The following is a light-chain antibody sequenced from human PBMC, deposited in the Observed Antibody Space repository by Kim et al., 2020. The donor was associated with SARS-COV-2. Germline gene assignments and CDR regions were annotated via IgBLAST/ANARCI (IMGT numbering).Light chain of an antibody. CDR1: ISDIYYYDY. Sequence: QSVLTQPASVSGSPGQSITISCTGTISDIYYYDYVSWYQQHPGKAPQLLIYDVSTRPSGLSYRFSGSKSGHTASLTISGLQPEDEATYYCSSYTTSSTLVFGGGTQLTVL. J-gene: IGLJ2*01. CDR3: SSYTTSSTLV. V-gene: IGLV2-14*03. CDR2: DVS.